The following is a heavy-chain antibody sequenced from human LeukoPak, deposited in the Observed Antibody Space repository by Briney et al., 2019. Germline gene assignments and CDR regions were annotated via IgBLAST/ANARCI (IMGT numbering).Heavy chain of an antibody. Sequence: GGSLRLSCAGSGFTIRSYWMAWVRQAPGRGLEWVAHIKQDGSEINYVDSVKGRFTISRDNAKNSLFLQMNTLRAEDTAVYYCARGTSSAFDLWGQGTVVTVSS. V-gene: IGHV3-7*04. J-gene: IGHJ3*01. CDR1: GFTIRSYW. D-gene: IGHD1-14*01. CDR2: IKQDGSEI. CDR3: ARGTSSAFDL.